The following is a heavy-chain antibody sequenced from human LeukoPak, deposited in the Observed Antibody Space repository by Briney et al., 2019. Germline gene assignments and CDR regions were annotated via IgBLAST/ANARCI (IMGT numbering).Heavy chain of an antibody. D-gene: IGHD3-3*01. V-gene: IGHV1-24*01. CDR1: GNTLRELP. J-gene: IGHJ4*02. Sequence: VASVKVSCKLSGNTLRELPIQWVRQAGGKGREWMAGFDPENAEIVYAQKFQGRVTMTEDTSTNTAYMELTSLTSDDTALYYCATRGSDFWSGFDYWGQGTRVTVSS. CDR3: ATRGSDFWSGFDY. CDR2: FDPENAEI.